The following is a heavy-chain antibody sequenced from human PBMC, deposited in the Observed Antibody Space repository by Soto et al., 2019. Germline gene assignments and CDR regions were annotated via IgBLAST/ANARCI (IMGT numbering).Heavy chain of an antibody. D-gene: IGHD3-10*01. CDR2: IRNRPNIYTT. CDR1: GFTLSDHY. V-gene: IGHV3-72*01. CDR3: VRDSGRGFYFDY. Sequence: PAGSLRLSFAASGFTLSDHYMDWVRQAPGKGLEWVGRIRNRPNIYTTQYAASVKGRFAVLRDDSENLVYLQMNDLKTEDTAVYYCVRDSGRGFYFDYWRQGAEVAVS. J-gene: IGHJ4*02.